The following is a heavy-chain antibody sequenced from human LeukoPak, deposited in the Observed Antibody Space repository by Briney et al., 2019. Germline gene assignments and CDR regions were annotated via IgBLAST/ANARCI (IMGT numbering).Heavy chain of an antibody. V-gene: IGHV3-11*06. CDR1: GFTFSDYY. J-gene: IGHJ3*01. D-gene: IGHD1-26*01. CDR3: ATDRIVGASAFDV. Sequence: PGGSLRLSCAASGFTFSDYYMSWIRQAPGKGLEWVSYISSSSSYTNYADSVKGRFTISRDNAKNSLYLQMNSLRAEDTAVYYCATDRIVGASAFDVWGQGTVVTVSS. CDR2: ISSSSSYT.